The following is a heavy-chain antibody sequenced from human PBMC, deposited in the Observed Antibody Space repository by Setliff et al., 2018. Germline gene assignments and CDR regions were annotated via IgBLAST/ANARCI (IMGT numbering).Heavy chain of an antibody. V-gene: IGHV3-30*07. CDR2: ITYDGSNK. J-gene: IGHJ4*02. D-gene: IGHD3-3*01. CDR3: GRDLSGRSDH. Sequence: GGSLRLSCAASGFTFSSYAMHWVRQAPGKGLEWVAVITYDGSNKFYADSVKGRFTISRDNANHSLHLQMNSLRAEDTAVYYCGRDLSGRSDHWGQGTLVTVSS. CDR1: GFTFSSYA.